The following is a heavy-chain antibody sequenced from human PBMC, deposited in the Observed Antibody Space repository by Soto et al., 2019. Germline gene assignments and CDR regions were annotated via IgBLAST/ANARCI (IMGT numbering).Heavy chain of an antibody. CDR2: IYYSGST. V-gene: IGHV4-30-4*01. CDR3: ARAGYCSSTSCYVNWFDP. Sequence: KTSETLSLTCTVSGGSISSGDYYWSWIRQPPGKGLEWIGYIYYSGSTYYNPSLKSRVTISVDTSKNQFSLELSSVTAADTAVYYCARAGYCSSTSCYVNWFDPWGQGTLVTVSS. J-gene: IGHJ5*02. CDR1: GGSISSGDYY. D-gene: IGHD2-2*01.